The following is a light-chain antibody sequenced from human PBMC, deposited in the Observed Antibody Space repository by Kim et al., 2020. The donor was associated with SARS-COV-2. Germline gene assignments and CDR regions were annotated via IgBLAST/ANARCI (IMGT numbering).Light chain of an antibody. V-gene: IGLV4-69*01. CDR3: QTWGTGIWV. J-gene: IGLJ3*02. CDR2: LNYDGSH. CDR1: SDHSTYN. Sequence: QPVLTQSPSASASLGASVKLTCTLSSDHSTYNIAWHQQRPEKGPRFLMKLNYDGSHTKGDGIPDRFSGSSSGADRYLLISSLRSEDEGDYYCQTWGTGIWVFGGGTQLTVL.